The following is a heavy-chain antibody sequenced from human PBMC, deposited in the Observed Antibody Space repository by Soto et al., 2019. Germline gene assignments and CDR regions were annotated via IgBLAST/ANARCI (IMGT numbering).Heavy chain of an antibody. CDR2: MYYSGIT. CDR3: ARHVDPYYYGMDV. V-gene: IGHV4-59*08. CDR1: RVSITNYY. Sequence: QVRLQESGPGLVKPSETLSLTCTVSRVSITNYYWSWIRQPPGKGLEWIGYMYYSGITNYSPSLKSRVTIPVDTPKNQFSLKLSSVTAADTAVYYCARHVDPYYYGMDVWGQGTTVTVSS. J-gene: IGHJ6*02.